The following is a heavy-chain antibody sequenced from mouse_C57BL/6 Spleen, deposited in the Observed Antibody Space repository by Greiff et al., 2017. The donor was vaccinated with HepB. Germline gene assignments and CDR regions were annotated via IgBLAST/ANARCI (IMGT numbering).Heavy chain of an antibody. J-gene: IGHJ2*01. V-gene: IGHV1-80*01. Sequence: QVQLQQSGAELVKPGASVKISCKASGYAFSSYWMNWVKQRPGKGLEWIGQIYPGDGDTNYNGKFKGKATLTADKSSSTAYLQLSSLTSEDSAVYFCARGGYGYDDYYFDYWGQGTTLTVSS. CDR3: ARGGYGYDDYYFDY. D-gene: IGHD2-2*01. CDR1: GYAFSSYW. CDR2: IYPGDGDT.